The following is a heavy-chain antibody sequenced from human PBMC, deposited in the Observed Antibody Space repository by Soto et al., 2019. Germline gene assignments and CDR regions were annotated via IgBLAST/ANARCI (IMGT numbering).Heavy chain of an antibody. CDR1: GFTFSSYG. Sequence: GGSLRLSCAASGFTFSSYGMHWVRQAPGKGLEWVAVISYDGSNKYYADSVKGRFTISRDNSKNTLYLQMNSLRAEDTAVYYCARAPGDYVYFDLWGRGTLVTVSS. J-gene: IGHJ2*01. V-gene: IGHV3-30*03. D-gene: IGHD4-17*01. CDR3: ARAPGDYVYFDL. CDR2: ISYDGSNK.